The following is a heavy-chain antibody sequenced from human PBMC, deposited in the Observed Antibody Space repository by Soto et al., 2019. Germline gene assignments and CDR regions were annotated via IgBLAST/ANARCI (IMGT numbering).Heavy chain of an antibody. D-gene: IGHD3-3*01. CDR1: GGSFSGYY. V-gene: IGHV4-34*01. CDR3: ARGVYYDFWSGYPHYYYYYMDV. Sequence: SETLSLTCAVYGGSFSGYYWSWIRQPPGKGLEWIGEINHSGSTNYNPSLKSRVTISVDTSKNQFSLKLSSVTAADTAVYYCARGVYYDFWSGYPHYYYYYMDVWGKGTTVTVSS. J-gene: IGHJ6*03. CDR2: INHSGST.